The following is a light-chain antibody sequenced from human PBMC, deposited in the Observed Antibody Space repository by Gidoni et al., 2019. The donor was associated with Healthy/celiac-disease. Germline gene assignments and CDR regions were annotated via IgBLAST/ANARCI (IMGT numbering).Light chain of an antibody. CDR2: GAS. CDR1: QSVSSSY. Sequence: EIVLTQSPGTLSLSPGERATISCRASQSVSSSYLAWYQQKPGQAPRLRIYGASSRATGIPDRFSGSGSGTDFTLTISRLEPEDFAVYYCQQYGSSPPITFGQGTRLEIK. CDR3: QQYGSSPPIT. J-gene: IGKJ5*01. V-gene: IGKV3-20*01.